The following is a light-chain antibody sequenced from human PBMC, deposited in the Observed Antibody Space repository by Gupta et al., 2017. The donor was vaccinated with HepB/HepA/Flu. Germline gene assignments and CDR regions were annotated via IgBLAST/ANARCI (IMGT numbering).Light chain of an antibody. CDR1: QSISTW. CDR2: KAS. J-gene: IGKJ2*02. CDR3: QQENSYPCN. V-gene: IGKV1-5*03. Sequence: DIQMTQSPSTLSASVGDRVTITCRASQSISTWLAWYQQKPGKAPNLLIYKASRLESGVPSRFSGSGSGTEFTLTISSRQPDDFATYYCQQENSYPCNFGQGTKMEIK.